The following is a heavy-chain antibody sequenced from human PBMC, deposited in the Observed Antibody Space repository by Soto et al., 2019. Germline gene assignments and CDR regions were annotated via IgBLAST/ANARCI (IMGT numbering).Heavy chain of an antibody. CDR1: GFAFSDYY. D-gene: IGHD4-17*01. V-gene: IGHV3-11*01. Sequence: QVHLMESGGGLVKPGGSLRLSCAASGFAFSDYYMAWICQSPGKGLEWLAYIRGDGSTIYYADSVAGRFTISRDNARNSLYLQMDALIVEDTAIYSCERYRDPRRVPFHCHYWGQGTLVTVSS. J-gene: IGHJ4*02. CDR3: ERYRDPRRVPFHCHY. CDR2: IRGDGSTI.